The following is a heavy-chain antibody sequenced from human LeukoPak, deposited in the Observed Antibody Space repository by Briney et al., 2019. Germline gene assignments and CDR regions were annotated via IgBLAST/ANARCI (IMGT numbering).Heavy chain of an antibody. Sequence: GGSLRLSCAASGFMSNTYAMHWVRQAPGKGLEWVAAISDDGSNKYYADSVKGRFTISRDNSKITLYLQMNSLRAEDTAVYYCARDQNAIVVVTAIDYWGQGTLVTVSS. CDR1: GFMSNTYA. J-gene: IGHJ4*02. CDR3: ARDQNAIVVVTAIDY. CDR2: ISDDGSNK. D-gene: IGHD2-21*02. V-gene: IGHV3-30-3*01.